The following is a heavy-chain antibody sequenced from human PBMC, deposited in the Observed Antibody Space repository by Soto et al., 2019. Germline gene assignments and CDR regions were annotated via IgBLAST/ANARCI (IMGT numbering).Heavy chain of an antibody. CDR1: GGTFSSYA. CDR2: IIPIFGTA. J-gene: IGHJ5*02. Sequence: SVKVSCKASGGTFSSYAISWVRQAPGQGLEWMGGIIPIFGTANYAQEFQGRVTITADESTSTAYMELGSLRSEDTAVYYCARLYCSGGSCMNWFDPWGQGTLVTVSS. CDR3: ARLYCSGGSCMNWFDP. D-gene: IGHD2-15*01. V-gene: IGHV1-69*13.